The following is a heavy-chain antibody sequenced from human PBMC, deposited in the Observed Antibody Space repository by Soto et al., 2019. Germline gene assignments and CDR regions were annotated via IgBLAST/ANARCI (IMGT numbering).Heavy chain of an antibody. D-gene: IGHD2-15*01. J-gene: IGHJ6*02. CDR1: RFTFSSYG. Sequence: QVQLVESGGGVVQPGRSLRLSCAASRFTFSSYGMHWVRQAPGKGLEWVAVISYDGSNKYYADSVKGRFTISRDNSKNTLYLQMNSLRAEDTAVYYCAKDEVGYCSGGTCYARYYYYGMDVWGPGATVTVSS. CDR2: ISYDGSNK. V-gene: IGHV3-30*18. CDR3: AKDEVGYCSGGTCYARYYYYGMDV.